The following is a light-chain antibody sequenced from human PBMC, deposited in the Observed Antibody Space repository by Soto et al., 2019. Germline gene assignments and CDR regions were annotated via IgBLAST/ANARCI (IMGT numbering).Light chain of an antibody. CDR3: QQNDNNPYT. Sequence: DIQMTQSPSSLSASVGDRVTINCRASQTVSGYLNWYQQKPGKAPKLLIYTASTLQSGVPSRFSGSGSGTDFALTISSLQPEDFATYFCQQNDNNPYTFGQGTKVEI. CDR1: QTVSGY. CDR2: TAS. V-gene: IGKV1-39*01. J-gene: IGKJ2*01.